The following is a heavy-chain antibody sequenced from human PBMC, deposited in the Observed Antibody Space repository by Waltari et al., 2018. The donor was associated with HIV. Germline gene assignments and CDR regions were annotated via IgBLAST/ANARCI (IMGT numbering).Heavy chain of an antibody. D-gene: IGHD2-2*01. CDR1: GFTVSSYA. J-gene: IGHJ4*02. CDR2: IWHDANNQ. Sequence: QVQLVESGGGVVQPEKSLRLSCAASGFTVSSYAMHRVRQAPGKGLEWVAVIWHDANNQYYADSVQGRFTISRDNSKNTLYLQRNSLRAEDTALYYCARDSPAFSRGTEELDYWGQGTLVTVSS. CDR3: ARDSPAFSRGTEELDY. V-gene: IGHV3-33*01.